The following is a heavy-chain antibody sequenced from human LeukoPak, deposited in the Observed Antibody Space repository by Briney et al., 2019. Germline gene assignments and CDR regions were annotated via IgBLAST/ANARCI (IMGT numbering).Heavy chain of an antibody. CDR1: GFTFSSYA. CDR2: ISYDGSNK. D-gene: IGHD3-9*01. J-gene: IGHJ4*02. CDR3: ARERDYDILTGAYYFDY. Sequence: GGSLRLSCAASGFTFSSYAMHWVRQAPGKGLEWVAVISYDGSNKYYADSVKGRFTISRDNSKNTLYLQMNSLRAEDTAVYYCARERDYDILTGAYYFDYWGQGTLVTVSS. V-gene: IGHV3-30*04.